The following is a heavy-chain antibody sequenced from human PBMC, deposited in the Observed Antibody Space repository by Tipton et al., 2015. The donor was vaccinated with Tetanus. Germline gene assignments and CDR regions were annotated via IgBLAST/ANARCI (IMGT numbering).Heavy chain of an antibody. V-gene: IGHV3-33*01. Sequence: SLRLSCAASGFTFSSYGMHWVRQAPGKGLAWVADIWYDGSNKYYADSVKDRFTISRDNSKNTLYLQMNSLRAEDTAVYYCARDSNWGSIDYWIQGTLVTVPS. CDR1: GFTFSSYG. D-gene: IGHD7-27*01. CDR2: IWYDGSNK. CDR3: ARDSNWGSIDY. J-gene: IGHJ4*02.